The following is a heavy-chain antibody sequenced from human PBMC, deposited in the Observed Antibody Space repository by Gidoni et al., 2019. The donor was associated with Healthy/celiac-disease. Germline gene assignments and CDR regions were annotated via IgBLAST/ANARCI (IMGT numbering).Heavy chain of an antibody. CDR1: GYTFPSYY. D-gene: IGHD6-13*01. CDR2: INPSGGST. Sequence: QVQLVPSGAEVKKPGASVEVSCKASGYTFPSYYMHWVRQAPGQGLEWMGIINPSGGSTSYAQKFQGRVTMTRDTSTSTVYMELSSLRSEDTAVYYCARDLGRIAAAGRDNYYYYGMDVWGQGTTVTVSS. V-gene: IGHV1-46*01. CDR3: ARDLGRIAAAGRDNYYYYGMDV. J-gene: IGHJ6*02.